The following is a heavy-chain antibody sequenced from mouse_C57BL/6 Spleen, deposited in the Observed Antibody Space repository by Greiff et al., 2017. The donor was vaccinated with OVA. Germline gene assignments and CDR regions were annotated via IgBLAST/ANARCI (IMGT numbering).Heavy chain of an antibody. Sequence: EVNLVESEGGLVQPGSSMKLSCTASGFTFSDYYMAWVRQVPEKGLEWVANINYDGSSTYYLDSLKSRFIISRDNAKNILYLQMSSLKSEDTATYYCARVNYGNSIDYWGQGTTLTVSS. CDR1: GFTFSDYY. V-gene: IGHV5-16*01. CDR2: INYDGSST. D-gene: IGHD2-1*01. J-gene: IGHJ2*01. CDR3: ARVNYGNSIDY.